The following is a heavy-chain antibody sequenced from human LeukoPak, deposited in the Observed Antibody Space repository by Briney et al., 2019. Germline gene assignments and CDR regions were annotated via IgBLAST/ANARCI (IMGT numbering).Heavy chain of an antibody. CDR1: GFTFSSYS. V-gene: IGHV3-48*01. D-gene: IGHD3-10*01. CDR2: ISSSISVI. Sequence: GGSLRLSCAASGFTFSSYSMNWVRQAPGKGLEWVSYISSSISVIYYADSVKGRFTISRDNAKNSLYLQMNSLRAEDTAVYYCATEYSGSLLEMAADYWGQGTLVTVSS. CDR3: ATEYSGSLLEMAADY. J-gene: IGHJ4*02.